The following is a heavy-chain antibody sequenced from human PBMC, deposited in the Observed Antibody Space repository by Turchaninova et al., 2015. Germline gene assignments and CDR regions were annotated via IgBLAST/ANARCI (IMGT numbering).Heavy chain of an antibody. J-gene: IGHJ4*02. CDR2: INPSVGTT. D-gene: IGHD1-14*01. Sequence: GAEVKKPGASVTVSCKASGYTFTNYYMHWVRQAPGKGLEWMGLINPSVGTTTYALKFQGRVTMTRDTSTSTVYMELSNLRSEDTAVFHCARGVTITRYQFLLNFDYWGQGTLVTVSS. V-gene: IGHV1-46*01. CDR3: ARGVTITRYQFLLNFDY. CDR1: GYTFTNYY.